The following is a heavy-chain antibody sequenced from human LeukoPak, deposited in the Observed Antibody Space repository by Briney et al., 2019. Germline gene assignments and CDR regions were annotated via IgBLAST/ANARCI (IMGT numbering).Heavy chain of an antibody. CDR3: AKEVTGYSGYDYEYYFDY. Sequence: GGSLRLSCAASGFTLSSYNMNWVRQAPGKGLEWVSAISGSGGSTYYADSVEGRFTISRDNSKNTLYLQMNSLRAEDTAVYYCAKEVTGYSGYDYEYYFDYWGQGTLSPSPQ. D-gene: IGHD5-12*01. J-gene: IGHJ4*02. V-gene: IGHV3-23*01. CDR2: ISGSGGST. CDR1: GFTLSSYN.